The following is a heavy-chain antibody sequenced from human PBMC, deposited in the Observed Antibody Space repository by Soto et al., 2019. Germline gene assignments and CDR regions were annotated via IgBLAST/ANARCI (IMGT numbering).Heavy chain of an antibody. J-gene: IGHJ4*02. CDR2: IYRTGST. CDR3: ASRDPGTSVDY. V-gene: IGHV4-4*02. Sequence: SETLSLTCAVSVGSFTSNNWWTWVRQPPGQGLEWIGEIYRTGSTNYNPSLKSRVTISLDKSENQFSLKVTSLTAADTAVYYCASRDPGTSVDYWGQGTLVTVSS. D-gene: IGHD1-7*01. CDR1: VGSFTSNNW.